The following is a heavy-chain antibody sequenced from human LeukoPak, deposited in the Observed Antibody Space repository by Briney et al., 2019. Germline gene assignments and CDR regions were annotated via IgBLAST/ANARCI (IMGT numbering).Heavy chain of an antibody. J-gene: IGHJ4*02. Sequence: GGSLRLSCAASGFTFSSYAMHWVRQAPGKGLEWVAVISYDGSNKYYADSVKGRFTISRDNSKNTLYLQMNSLRAEDTAVYYCAKVDCSGGSCYSEEDYWGQGTLVTVSS. V-gene: IGHV3-30*04. CDR2: ISYDGSNK. CDR1: GFTFSSYA. D-gene: IGHD2-15*01. CDR3: AKVDCSGGSCYSEEDY.